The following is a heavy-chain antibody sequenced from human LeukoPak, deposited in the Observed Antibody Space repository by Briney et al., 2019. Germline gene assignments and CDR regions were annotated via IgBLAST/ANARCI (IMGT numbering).Heavy chain of an antibody. Sequence: SETLSLTCAVSGYSISSGYYWGWIRQPPGKGLEWIGYIYYSGSTYYNPSLKSRVTISVDTSKNQFSLKLSSVTAADTAVYYCARGRVLVPAASGWFDPWGQGTLVTVSS. D-gene: IGHD2-2*01. J-gene: IGHJ5*02. CDR1: GYSISSGYY. CDR2: IYYSGST. V-gene: IGHV4-38-2*01. CDR3: ARGRVLVPAASGWFDP.